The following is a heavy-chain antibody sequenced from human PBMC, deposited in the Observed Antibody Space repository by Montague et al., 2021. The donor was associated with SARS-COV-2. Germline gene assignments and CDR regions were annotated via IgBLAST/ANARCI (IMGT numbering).Heavy chain of an antibody. J-gene: IGHJ3*02. Sequence: SETLSLTCTVSGGSITRNYYWGWIRQPPGKGLEWVGNIYYSGTTXXNPXXXSRVTISVDASKNQFSLNLTSETAADTAVYYCARPLVRGVPKAFDIWGQGALVIVSS. CDR3: ARPLVRGVPKAFDI. CDR2: IYYSGTT. D-gene: IGHD3-10*01. V-gene: IGHV4-39*01. CDR1: GGSITRNYY.